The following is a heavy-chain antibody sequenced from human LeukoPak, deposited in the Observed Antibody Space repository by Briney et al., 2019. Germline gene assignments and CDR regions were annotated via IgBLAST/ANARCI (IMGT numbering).Heavy chain of an antibody. CDR3: SGYSSGWTYYFDY. V-gene: IGHV3-21*01. Sequence: GGSLRLSCAASGFTFSSYSMNWVRQAPGRGLEWVSSISSSSSYIYYADSVKGRFTISRDNAKNSLYLQMNSLRAEDTAVYYCSGYSSGWTYYFDYWGQGTLVTVSS. J-gene: IGHJ4*02. CDR2: ISSSSSYI. CDR1: GFTFSSYS. D-gene: IGHD6-19*01.